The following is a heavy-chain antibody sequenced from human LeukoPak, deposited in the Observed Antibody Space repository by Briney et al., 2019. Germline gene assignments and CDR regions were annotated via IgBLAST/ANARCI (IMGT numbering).Heavy chain of an antibody. V-gene: IGHV3-48*02. J-gene: IGHJ4*02. D-gene: IGHD3-9*01. CDR3: ARDRDWAFDY. CDR1: GFTFSLYS. CDR2: IRSSDAAI. Sequence: GGSLRLSCAASGFTFSLYSMNWVRQAPGKGLEWVSSIRSSDAAIAYADSVKGRFTISRDNAKNSLYLQMNSLRDEDTAVYYCARDRDWAFDYWGQGTLITVSS.